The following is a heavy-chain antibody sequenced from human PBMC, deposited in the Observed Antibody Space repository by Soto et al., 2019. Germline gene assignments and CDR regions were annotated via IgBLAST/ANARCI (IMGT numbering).Heavy chain of an antibody. CDR2: ISSGSSYI. Sequence: GGSLRLSCAASGFTFSSYSMNWVRQAPGKGLEWVSSISSGSSYIYYADSVKGRFTISRDNAKNSLYLQMNSLRAEDTAVYYCAPIVVVINGAAFDIWGQGTMVTVSS. V-gene: IGHV3-21*01. CDR1: GFTFSSYS. J-gene: IGHJ3*02. CDR3: APIVVVINGAAFDI. D-gene: IGHD3-22*01.